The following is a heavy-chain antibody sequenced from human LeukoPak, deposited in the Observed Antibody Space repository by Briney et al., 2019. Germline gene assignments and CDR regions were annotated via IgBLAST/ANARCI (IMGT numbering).Heavy chain of an antibody. J-gene: IGHJ1*01. CDR2: IRSKSNTYAT. V-gene: IGHV3-73*01. D-gene: IGHD3/OR15-3a*01. CDR3: TSSPEAEYFQH. Sequence: GGSLRLSCAASGFTFSGSSIHWVRQASGKGLEWVGRIRSKSNTYATAYAASVKGRFTISRDDSKNTAYLQMNSLKTEDTAVYYCTSSPEAEYFQHWGQGTLVTVSS. CDR1: GFTFSGSS.